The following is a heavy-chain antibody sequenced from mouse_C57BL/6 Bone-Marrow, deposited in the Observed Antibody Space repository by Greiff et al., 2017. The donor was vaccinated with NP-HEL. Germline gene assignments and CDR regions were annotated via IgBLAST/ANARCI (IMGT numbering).Heavy chain of an antibody. D-gene: IGHD1-1*01. Sequence: DVMLVESGGGLVQPGGSLKLSCAASGFTFSDYYMYWVRQTPEKRLEWVAYISNGGGSTYYPATLKGRFTISRDNAKTTLDRQMSRLKSEDTAMYYCARHDHYGTPYYYAMDDWGQGTSVTVSS. CDR1: GFTFSDYY. V-gene: IGHV5-12*01. CDR2: ISNGGGST. CDR3: ARHDHYGTPYYYAMDD. J-gene: IGHJ4*01.